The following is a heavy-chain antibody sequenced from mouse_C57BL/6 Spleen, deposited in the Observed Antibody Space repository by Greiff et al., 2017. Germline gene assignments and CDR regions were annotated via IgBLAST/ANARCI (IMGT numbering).Heavy chain of an antibody. CDR1: GYTFTSYW. CDR3: ARSGSSYDYFDY. CDR2: IFPGSGST. J-gene: IGHJ2*01. Sequence: VQLQQPGAELVKPGASVKMSCKASGYTFTSYWITWVKQRPGQGLEWIGDIFPGSGSTNYNEKFKGKATLTVDTSSSTAYMQLSSLTSEDSAVYYCARSGSSYDYFDYWGQGTTLTVSS. D-gene: IGHD1-1*01. V-gene: IGHV1-55*01.